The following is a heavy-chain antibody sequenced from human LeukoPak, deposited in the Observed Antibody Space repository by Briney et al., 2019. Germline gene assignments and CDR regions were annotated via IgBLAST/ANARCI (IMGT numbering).Heavy chain of an antibody. J-gene: IGHJ4*02. CDR1: GFTVSTNY. CDR2: IKSKTDGGTT. CDR3: TTQRSRITMVRGVIRSDH. D-gene: IGHD3-10*01. Sequence: GGSLRLSCAASGFTVSTNYMNWVRQGPGKGLEWVGRIKSKTDGGTTDYAAPVKGRFTISRDDSKNTLYLQMNSLKTEDTAVYYCTTQRSRITMVRGVIRSDHWGQGTLVTVSS. V-gene: IGHV3-15*01.